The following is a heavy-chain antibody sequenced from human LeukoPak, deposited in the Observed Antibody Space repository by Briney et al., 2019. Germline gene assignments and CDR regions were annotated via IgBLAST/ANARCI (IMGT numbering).Heavy chain of an antibody. CDR2: IYSGGST. V-gene: IGHV3-66*01. CDR1: GFTVSNNY. CDR3: ARVPDYGDYLDY. Sequence: GGSLRLSCTASGFTVSNNYMSWVRQAPGKGLEWVSVIYSGGSTYYADSVKGRFTISRDNSKNTLYLQMNSLRAEDTAVYYCARVPDYGDYLDYWGQGTLVTVSS. J-gene: IGHJ4*02. D-gene: IGHD4-17*01.